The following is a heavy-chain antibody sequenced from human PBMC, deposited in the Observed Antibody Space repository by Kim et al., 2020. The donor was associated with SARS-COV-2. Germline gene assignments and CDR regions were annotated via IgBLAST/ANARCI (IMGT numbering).Heavy chain of an antibody. J-gene: IGHJ4*02. V-gene: IGHV4-30-4*01. CDR2: IYYSGST. Sequence: SETLSLTCTVSGGSISSGDYYWSWIRQPPGKGLEWIGYIYYSGSTYYNPSLKSRVTISVDTSKNQFSLKLSSVTATDTAVYYCARGGELLWFGGDYWGQGTLVTVSS. D-gene: IGHD3-10*01. CDR1: GGSISSGDYY. CDR3: ARGGELLWFGGDY.